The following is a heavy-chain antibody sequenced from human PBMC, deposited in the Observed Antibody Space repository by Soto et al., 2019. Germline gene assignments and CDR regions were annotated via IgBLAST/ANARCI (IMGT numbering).Heavy chain of an antibody. J-gene: IGHJ3*02. Sequence: SETLSLTCTVSGGSISSYYWSWIRQPPGKGLEWIGYIYYSGSTNYNPSLKSRVTISVDTSKNQFSLKLSSVTAADTAVYYCASSRSLYLEWLSGDAFDIWGQGTMVTVSS. V-gene: IGHV4-59*08. CDR3: ASSRSLYLEWLSGDAFDI. D-gene: IGHD3-3*01. CDR2: IYYSGST. CDR1: GGSISSYY.